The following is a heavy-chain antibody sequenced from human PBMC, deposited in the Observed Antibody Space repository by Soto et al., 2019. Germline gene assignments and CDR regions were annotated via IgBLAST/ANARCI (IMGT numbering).Heavy chain of an antibody. D-gene: IGHD3-3*01. CDR3: ARDYGFWSRYYYILFDP. CDR2: INAGNGNT. V-gene: IGHV1-3*01. CDR1: GYTFTSYA. J-gene: IGHJ5*02. Sequence: GASVKVSCKASGYTFTSYAMHWLRQAPGQRLEWMGWINAGNGNTKYSQKFQGRVTITRDTSASSVYMGLSRLRSEDTAVYYCARDYGFWSRYYYILFDPWGQVTLVTVSS.